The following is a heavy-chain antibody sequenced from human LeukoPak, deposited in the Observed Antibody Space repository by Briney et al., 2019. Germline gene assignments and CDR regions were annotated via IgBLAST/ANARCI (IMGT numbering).Heavy chain of an antibody. CDR1: GGSISSSSYY. J-gene: IGHJ4*02. Sequence: SETLSLTCTVSGGSISSSSYYWGWIRQPPGKGLEWIGSIYYSGSTNYNPSHKSRVTISVDTSKNQFSLKLTSVTAADTAVYYCAREYYGSSGYYNDYWGQGALVTVSS. CDR2: IYYSGST. V-gene: IGHV4-39*07. CDR3: AREYYGSSGYYNDY. D-gene: IGHD3-22*01.